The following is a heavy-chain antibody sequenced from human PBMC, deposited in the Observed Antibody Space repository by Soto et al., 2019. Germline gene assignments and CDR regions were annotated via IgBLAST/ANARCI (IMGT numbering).Heavy chain of an antibody. CDR2: IYHNGST. Sequence: QVHLQESGPGLVNPSGTLTLTCAVSGGSISSSHWWGWVRQAPGKGLDWIGEIYHNGSTNYNPSRKCRMTMSVDKFNNQFAVNLSSVTAADTAVYYCGRYAEETAFGPAPWLVWGRGTMVTVSS. D-gene: IGHD3-10*01. J-gene: IGHJ6*02. V-gene: IGHV4-4*02. CDR3: GRYAEETAFGPAPWLV. CDR1: GGSISSSHW.